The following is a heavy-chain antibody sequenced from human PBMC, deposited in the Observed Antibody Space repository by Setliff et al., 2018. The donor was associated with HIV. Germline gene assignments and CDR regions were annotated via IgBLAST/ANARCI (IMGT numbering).Heavy chain of an antibody. V-gene: IGHV4-34*12. CDR3: ARRSGFFLDY. Sequence: LSLTCAVDGGSFSGCYWSWIRQPPGKGLEWIGEIIHSGSTNYNPSLKSRVTISVDTSKNQFSLKLSSVTAAVTAVYYCARRSGFFLDYWGQGTLVTVSS. D-gene: IGHD3-3*01. CDR1: GGSFSGCY. J-gene: IGHJ4*02. CDR2: IIHSGST.